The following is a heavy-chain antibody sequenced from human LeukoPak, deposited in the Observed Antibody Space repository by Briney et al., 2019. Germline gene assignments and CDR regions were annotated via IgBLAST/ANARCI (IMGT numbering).Heavy chain of an antibody. D-gene: IGHD3-10*01. J-gene: IGHJ6*03. Sequence: GSSVKVSCKVSGGTFSSYAISWVRQAPGQGLEWMGGIIPIFGTANYAQKFQGRVTITTDESTSTAYMELSSLRSEDTAVYYCARGGAYGSGSYYNWGYYYYMDVWGKGTTVTVSS. CDR1: GGTFSSYA. CDR3: ARGGAYGSGSYYNWGYYYYMDV. V-gene: IGHV1-69*05. CDR2: IIPIFGTA.